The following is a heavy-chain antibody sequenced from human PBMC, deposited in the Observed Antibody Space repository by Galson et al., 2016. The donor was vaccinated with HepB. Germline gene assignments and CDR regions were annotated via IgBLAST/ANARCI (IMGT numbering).Heavy chain of an antibody. CDR3: ARALEYGSRNYYDYYAMDV. CDR2: LDPDDSYT. J-gene: IGHJ6*02. V-gene: IGHV5-10-1*01. Sequence: QSGAEVKEPGESLRISCQGSGYRLTDYWITWVRHVPGKGLQWMGRLDPDDSYTNYSPSFHGHVTISVDKSINTAYLQWGTLKASDTAIYYCARALEYGSRNYYDYYAMDVWGPGTTVIVSS. CDR1: GYRLTDYW. D-gene: IGHD4-17*01.